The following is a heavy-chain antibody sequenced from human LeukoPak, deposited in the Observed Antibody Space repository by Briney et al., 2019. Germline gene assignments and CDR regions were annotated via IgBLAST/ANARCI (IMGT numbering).Heavy chain of an antibody. D-gene: IGHD1-26*01. CDR1: GFTFSSYW. CDR3: ARGVGATNSNLFDP. V-gene: IGHV3-74*01. J-gene: IGHJ5*02. Sequence: PGGSLRLSCAASGFTFSSYWMHWVRQAPGKGVEWVSRINSDGRSTSYADSVKGRFTISRDNAKNTLYLQMNSLRAEDTAVYYCARGVGATNSNLFDPWGQGTLVTVSS. CDR2: INSDGRST.